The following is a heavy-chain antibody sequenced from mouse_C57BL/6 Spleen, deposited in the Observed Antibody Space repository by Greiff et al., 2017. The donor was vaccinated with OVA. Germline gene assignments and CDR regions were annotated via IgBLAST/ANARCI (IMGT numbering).Heavy chain of an antibody. CDR2: ISSGGSYT. J-gene: IGHJ4*01. V-gene: IGHV5-6*02. CDR3: ARTSYDAMDY. Sequence: EVKLVESGGDLVKPGGSLKLSCAASGFTFSSYGMSWVRQTPDKRLEWVATISSGGSYTYYPDSVKGRFTISRDNAKNTLYLQISSLKSEDTAMYYCARTSYDAMDYWGQGTSVTVSS. CDR1: GFTFSSYG.